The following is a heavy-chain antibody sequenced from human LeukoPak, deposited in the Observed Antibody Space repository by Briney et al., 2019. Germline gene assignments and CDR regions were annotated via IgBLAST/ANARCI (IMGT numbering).Heavy chain of an antibody. D-gene: IGHD2-15*01. Sequence: SETLSLTCTVSGGSISSDDFYCSWLRQPPGKGLEWIGDIFYAGSTFYNPSLKSRLTISVDTSENQFSLKLTSVTAADTAVYFCARAFCRGGTCVGFDVWGQGTMVTASS. CDR3: ARAFCRGGTCVGFDV. CDR2: IFYAGST. J-gene: IGHJ3*01. V-gene: IGHV4-30-4*01. CDR1: GGSISSDDFY.